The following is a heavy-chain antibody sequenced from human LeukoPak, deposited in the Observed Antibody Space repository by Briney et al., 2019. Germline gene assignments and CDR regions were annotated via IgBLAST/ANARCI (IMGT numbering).Heavy chain of an antibody. V-gene: IGHV5-51*01. Sequence: GESLQISCKGSGYSFTSYWIGWVRQVPGKGLEWMGIIYPGDSDTRYSPSFQGQVTISADKSISTAYLQWSSLKASDTAMYYCATTTIFGVVTDAFDIWGQGTMVTVSS. CDR3: ATTTIFGVVTDAFDI. D-gene: IGHD3-3*01. CDR1: GYSFTSYW. J-gene: IGHJ3*02. CDR2: IYPGDSDT.